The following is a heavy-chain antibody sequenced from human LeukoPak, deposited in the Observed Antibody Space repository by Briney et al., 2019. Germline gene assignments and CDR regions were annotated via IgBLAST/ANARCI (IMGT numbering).Heavy chain of an antibody. J-gene: IGHJ4*02. Sequence: PGGSLRLSCAASGFTFSSYAMSWVRQALGKGLEWVSAISGSGGSTYYADSVKGRFTISRDNSKNTLYLQMNSLRAEDTAVYYCAKDLWGPMVRGVLDYWGQGTLVTVSS. CDR3: AKDLWGPMVRGVLDY. V-gene: IGHV3-23*01. D-gene: IGHD3-10*01. CDR2: ISGSGGST. CDR1: GFTFSSYA.